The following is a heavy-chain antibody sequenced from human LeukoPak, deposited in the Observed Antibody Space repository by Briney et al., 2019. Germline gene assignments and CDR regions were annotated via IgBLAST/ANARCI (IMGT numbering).Heavy chain of an antibody. Sequence: SQTLPLTCAISGDSVSSNSAAWNWIRQSPSRGLEWLGRTYYRSKWYNDYAVSVKSRITINPDTSKNQFSLQLNSVTPEDTAVYYCASSRYDYVWGGDGMDVWGQGTTVTVSS. CDR2: TYYRSKWYN. V-gene: IGHV6-1*01. J-gene: IGHJ6*02. CDR1: GDSVSSNSAA. D-gene: IGHD3-16*01. CDR3: ASSRYDYVWGGDGMDV.